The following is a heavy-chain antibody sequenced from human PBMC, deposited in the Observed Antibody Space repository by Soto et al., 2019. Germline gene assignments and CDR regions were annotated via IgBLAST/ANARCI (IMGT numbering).Heavy chain of an antibody. CDR3: AHRPYYYDSSGYYYVFDY. Sequence: GSGPTLVNPTQTLTLTCTFSGFSLSTSGVGVGWIRQPPGKALEWLALIYWNDDKCYSPSLKSRLTITKDTSKNQVVLTMTNMDPVDTATYYCAHRPYYYDSSGYYYVFDYWGQGTLVTVSS. J-gene: IGHJ4*02. D-gene: IGHD3-22*01. V-gene: IGHV2-5*01. CDR1: GFSLSTSGVG. CDR2: IYWNDDK.